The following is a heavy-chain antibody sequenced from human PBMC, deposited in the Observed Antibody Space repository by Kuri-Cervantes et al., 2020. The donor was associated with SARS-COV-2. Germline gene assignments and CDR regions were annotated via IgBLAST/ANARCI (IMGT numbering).Heavy chain of an antibody. D-gene: IGHD1-26*01. V-gene: IGHV3-30*03. CDR2: ISYDGSNK. CDR1: GFTVSSYA. CDR3: RGELLNLDY. Sequence: GGSLRLSCAASGFTVSSYAMHWVRQAPGKGLEWVALISYDGSNKYYADSVKGRFTISRDNSKNTLYLQMNSLRAEDTAVYYCRGELLNLDYWGQGTLVTVSS. J-gene: IGHJ4*02.